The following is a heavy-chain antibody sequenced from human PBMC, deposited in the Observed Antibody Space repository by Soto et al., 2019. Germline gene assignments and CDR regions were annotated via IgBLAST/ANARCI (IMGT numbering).Heavy chain of an antibody. Sequence: GGSLRLSSAASGLTFISYWMIWVRQAPGKGLEWVANIKQDGSEKYYVDSVKGRFTISRDNAKNSLYLQMNSLRAEDTAVYYCARAPLEVRGVIITPDYYFDYWGQGTLVTVSS. CDR3: ARAPLEVRGVIITPDYYFDY. CDR2: IKQDGSEK. J-gene: IGHJ4*02. CDR1: GLTFISYW. V-gene: IGHV3-7*04. D-gene: IGHD3-10*01.